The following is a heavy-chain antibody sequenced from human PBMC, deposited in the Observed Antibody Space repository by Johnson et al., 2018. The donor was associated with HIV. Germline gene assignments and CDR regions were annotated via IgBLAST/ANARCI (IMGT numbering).Heavy chain of an antibody. V-gene: IGHV3-20*04. J-gene: IGHJ3*02. D-gene: IGHD6-13*01. CDR2: INWNGGST. CDR3: ARVGVKGSSWYLGAFDI. CDR1: GFTFDDYD. Sequence: VQLVESGGGVVRPGGSLRLSCAASGFTFDDYDMYWVRQAPGKGLEWVSAINWNGGSTGYADSVKGRFTISRDNAKNSLYLHMNSLRAEDAALYYCARVGVKGSSWYLGAFDIWGQGTMVTVSS.